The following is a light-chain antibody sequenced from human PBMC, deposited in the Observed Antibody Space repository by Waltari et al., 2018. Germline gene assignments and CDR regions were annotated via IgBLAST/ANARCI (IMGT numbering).Light chain of an antibody. Sequence: QSALTQPPPASGSPGQSVTISCTGTSSDVGSYNYVSWYQQHPGKAPKLMIYEVSKRPSGVPDRFSGSKSGNTASLTVSGLQAEDETDYYCSSYAGRNNLVFGGGTKLTVL. V-gene: IGLV2-8*01. J-gene: IGLJ2*01. CDR2: EVS. CDR3: SSYAGRNNLV. CDR1: SSDVGSYNY.